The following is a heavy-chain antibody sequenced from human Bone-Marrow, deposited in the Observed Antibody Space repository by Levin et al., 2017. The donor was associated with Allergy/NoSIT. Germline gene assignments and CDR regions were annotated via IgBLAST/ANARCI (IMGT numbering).Heavy chain of an antibody. Sequence: GGSLRLSCVASGFTFNDYDMNWVRQAPGKGLEWVSSITSSSAYIYYADSLKGRFTISRDNAKNSLYLQMNSLRAEDTAVYYCARAVYYDYIWGGYRQLSRGIDVWGQGTTVTVSS. CDR2: ITSSSAYI. CDR1: GFTFNDYD. CDR3: ARAVYYDYIWGGYRQLSRGIDV. D-gene: IGHD3-16*02. J-gene: IGHJ6*02. V-gene: IGHV3-21*01.